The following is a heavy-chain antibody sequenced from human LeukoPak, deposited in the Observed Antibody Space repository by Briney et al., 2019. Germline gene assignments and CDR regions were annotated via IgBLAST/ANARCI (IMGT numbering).Heavy chain of an antibody. CDR1: GGSISSSSYY. V-gene: IGHV4-39*07. CDR2: IYYSGST. Sequence: SETLSLTCTVSGGSISSSSYYWGWIRQPPGKGLEWIGSIYYSGSTYYNPSLKSRVTISVDTSKNQFSLKLSSVTAADTAVYYCARERVFDIWGQGTMVTVSS. J-gene: IGHJ3*02. CDR3: ARERVFDI.